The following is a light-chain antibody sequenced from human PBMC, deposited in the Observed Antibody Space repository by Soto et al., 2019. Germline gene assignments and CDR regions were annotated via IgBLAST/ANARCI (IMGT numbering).Light chain of an antibody. Sequence: QSALTQPASVSGSPGQSITISCTGTSSDVGGYNYVSWYQQHPGKAPKLMIYDVSNRPSGLSNRFSGSKSGNTASLTISGLRAEDEAVYYCSTYTSSTTLVFGGGTKVTVL. V-gene: IGLV2-14*01. CDR1: SSDVGGYNY. J-gene: IGLJ2*01. CDR2: DVS. CDR3: STYTSSTTLV.